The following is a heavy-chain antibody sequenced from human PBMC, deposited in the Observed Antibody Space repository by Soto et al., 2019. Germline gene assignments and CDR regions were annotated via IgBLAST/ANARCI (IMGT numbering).Heavy chain of an antibody. Sequence: EVQLVESGGDLVQPGGSLRLSCTASGFSFSSYWMSWVRQAPGKGLEWVANIKQDGSEKYYVDSVKGRFTISRDNAKNSLYVRVNSLRAEDTAVYHCARGAGSYFRRVVGAFDIWGQGTMVTVSS. CDR1: GFSFSSYW. CDR3: ARGAGSYFRRVVGAFDI. V-gene: IGHV3-7*04. D-gene: IGHD3-10*01. J-gene: IGHJ3*02. CDR2: IKQDGSEK.